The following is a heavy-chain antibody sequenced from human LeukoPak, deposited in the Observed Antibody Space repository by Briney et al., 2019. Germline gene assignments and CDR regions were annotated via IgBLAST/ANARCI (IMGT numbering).Heavy chain of an antibody. V-gene: IGHV1-2*02. CDR2: INPNSGGT. CDR3: ARDHYDFGGAGWFDP. CDR1: GYTFTGYY. D-gene: IGHD4-23*01. Sequence: ASVKVSCKASGYTFTGYYMHWVRQAPGQGLEWMGWINPNSGGTNYAQKFQGRVTMTRDTSISTAYMELSRLRSDDTAVYYCARDHYDFGGAGWFDPWGQGTLVTVSS. J-gene: IGHJ5*02.